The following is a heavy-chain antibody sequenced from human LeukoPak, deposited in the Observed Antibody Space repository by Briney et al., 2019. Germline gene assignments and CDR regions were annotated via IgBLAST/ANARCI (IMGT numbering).Heavy chain of an antibody. J-gene: IGHJ4*02. Sequence: HPGGSLRLSCAGSGFTYSSYEMNWVRQAPGKGLEWVSYICRSGSTIYYADSVKGRFTISRDNANNSLYLQMNSLRAEDTAVYDGAREMHGDDDYWGQGTLVTVSS. CDR3: AREMHGDDDY. V-gene: IGHV3-48*03. D-gene: IGHD4-17*01. CDR1: GFTYSSYE. CDR2: ICRSGSTI.